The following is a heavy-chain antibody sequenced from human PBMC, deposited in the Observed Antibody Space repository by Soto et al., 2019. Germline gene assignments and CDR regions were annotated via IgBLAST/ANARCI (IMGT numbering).Heavy chain of an antibody. CDR3: AKSNSGYYYPTFDS. J-gene: IGHJ4*02. Sequence: QVQLVESGGGVVQPGRSLRLSCAASGFISSNHGMHWVRQAPGKGLEWVAVISQDGNNKNYADSVKGRFTIARDNSKNTLYLQMNRLRTEDTSVYYCAKSNSGYYYPTFDSWGQGTLVTVSS. CDR1: GFISSNHG. D-gene: IGHD3-22*01. V-gene: IGHV3-30*18. CDR2: ISQDGNNK.